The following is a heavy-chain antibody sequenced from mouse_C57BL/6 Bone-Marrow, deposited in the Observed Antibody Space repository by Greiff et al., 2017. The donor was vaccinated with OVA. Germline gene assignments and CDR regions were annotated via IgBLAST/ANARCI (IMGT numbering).Heavy chain of an antibody. CDR1: GYTFTSYW. Sequence: QVQLQQPGAELVMPGASVKLSCKASGYTFTSYWMHWVKQRPGQGLEWIGEIDPSDSYTNYNKKFKGKSTLTVDKSSSTAYMQLSSLTSEDSAVYYCARAHYYGSSPGFAYWGQGTLVTVSA. V-gene: IGHV1-69*01. D-gene: IGHD1-1*01. CDR2: IDPSDSYT. CDR3: ARAHYYGSSPGFAY. J-gene: IGHJ3*01.